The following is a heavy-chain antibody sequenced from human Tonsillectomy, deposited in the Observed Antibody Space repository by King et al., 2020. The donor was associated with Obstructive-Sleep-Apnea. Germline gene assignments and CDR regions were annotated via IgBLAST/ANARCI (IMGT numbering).Heavy chain of an antibody. CDR3: ARRRLFGGYDAPDFDY. Sequence: VQLVESGAEVKKPGESLKISCKGSGYSFTTYWIGWVRQMPGKGLGWVGIIYPGDSDTRYSPSFQGQVTISADKSLSTAYLQWGSPKASDTAMYYCARRRLFGGYDAPDFDYWGQGTLVTVSS. J-gene: IGHJ4*02. CDR1: GYSFTTYW. CDR2: IYPGDSDT. V-gene: IGHV5-51*01. D-gene: IGHD5-12*01.